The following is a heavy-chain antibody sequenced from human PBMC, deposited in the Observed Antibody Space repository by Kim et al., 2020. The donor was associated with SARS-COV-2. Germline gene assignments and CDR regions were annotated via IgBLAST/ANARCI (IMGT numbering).Heavy chain of an antibody. V-gene: IGHV3-33*01. CDR3: ARDSAEGLDY. J-gene: IGHJ4*02. CDR2: IWYDGSTK. CDR1: GFTFSSYG. D-gene: IGHD1-26*01. Sequence: GGSLRLSCAASGFTFSSYGMHWVRQAPGKGLEWVAVIWYDGSTKYYADSVEGLFIISRDNSEDTLYLQMNSLRAEDTAVYYCARDSAEGLDYWGQGTLVTVSS.